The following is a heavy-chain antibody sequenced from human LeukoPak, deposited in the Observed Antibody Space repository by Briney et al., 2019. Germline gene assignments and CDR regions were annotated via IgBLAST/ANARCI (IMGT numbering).Heavy chain of an antibody. J-gene: IGHJ5*02. CDR2: IYTSGST. Sequence: PSETLSLTRTVSGGSISSYYWSWIRQPAGKGLEWIGRIYTSGSTNYNPSLKSRVTMSVDTSKNQFSLKLSSVTAADTAVYYCARAPHFYGSGSYLTAVSNWFDPWGQGTRVTVSS. V-gene: IGHV4-4*07. CDR1: GGSISSYY. CDR3: ARAPHFYGSGSYLTAVSNWFDP. D-gene: IGHD3-10*01.